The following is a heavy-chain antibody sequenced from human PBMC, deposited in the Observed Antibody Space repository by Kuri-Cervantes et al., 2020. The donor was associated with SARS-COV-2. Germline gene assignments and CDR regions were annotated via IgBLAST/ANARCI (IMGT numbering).Heavy chain of an antibody. CDR1: GYTFTSYA. J-gene: IGHJ6*02. Sequence: ASVKVSCKASGYTFTSYAMHWVRQAPGQRLEWMGWINAGNGNTKYSQKFQGRVTITRDTSASTAYMELSSLRSEDTAVYYCARERQQYYYYGMDDWGQGTTVTVSS. V-gene: IGHV1-3*01. D-gene: IGHD6-13*01. CDR3: ARERQQYYYYGMDD. CDR2: INAGNGNT.